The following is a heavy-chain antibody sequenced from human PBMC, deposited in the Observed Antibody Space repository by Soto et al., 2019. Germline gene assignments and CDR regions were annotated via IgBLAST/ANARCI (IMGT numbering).Heavy chain of an antibody. V-gene: IGHV4-30-2*01. J-gene: IGHJ5*02. CDR2: IYHSGST. CDR1: GGSISSGGYS. D-gene: IGHD2-15*01. Sequence: ASETLSLTCAVSGGSISSGGYSWSWIRQPPGKGLEWIGYIYHSGSTYYNPSLKSRVTISVDRSKNQFSLKLSSLTAADTAVYYCARDAPGYCSGGSCNWFDPWGQGTLVTVSS. CDR3: ARDAPGYCSGGSCNWFDP.